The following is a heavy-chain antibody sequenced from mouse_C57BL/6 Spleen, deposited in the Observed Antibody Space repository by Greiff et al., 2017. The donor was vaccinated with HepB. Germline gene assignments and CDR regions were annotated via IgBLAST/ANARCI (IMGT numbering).Heavy chain of an antibody. J-gene: IGHJ3*01. D-gene: IGHD2-4*01. CDR1: GFTFSSYA. CDR2: ISSGGDYI. CDR3: TRDYDYGWVAY. Sequence: EVKLVESGEGLVKPGGSLKLSCAASGFTFSSYAMSWVRQTPEKRLEWVAYISSGGDYIYYADTVKGRFTISRDNARNTLYLQMSSLKSEDTAMYYCTRDYDYGWVAYWGQGTLVTVSA. V-gene: IGHV5-9-1*02.